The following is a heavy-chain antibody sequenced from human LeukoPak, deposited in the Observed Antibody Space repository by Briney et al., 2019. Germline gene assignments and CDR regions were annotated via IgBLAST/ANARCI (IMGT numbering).Heavy chain of an antibody. J-gene: IGHJ4*02. V-gene: IGHV4-34*01. CDR2: INHSGST. CDR1: GGSFSGYY. Sequence: PSETLSLTCAVYGGSFSGYYWSWIRQPPGKGLEWIGEINHSGSTNYNPSLKSRVTISVDTSKNQFSLKLSSVTAADTAVYHCARGQRSTMIVVVKFDYWGQGTLVTVSS. D-gene: IGHD3-22*01. CDR3: ARGQRSTMIVVVKFDY.